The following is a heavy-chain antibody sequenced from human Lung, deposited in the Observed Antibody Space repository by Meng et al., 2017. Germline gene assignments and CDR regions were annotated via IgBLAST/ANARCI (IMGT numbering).Heavy chain of an antibody. Sequence: GAEWRRPGASMTVSCKPFGYKFPDYYLHWVRRAPGQGLGWMGRINPKSGDTHYAQKFQARVTMTGDTSISTAYMELSGLRSDDTAMYYCARDEDISAAGKLFGDYWGHGTLVTVSS. J-gene: IGHJ4*01. CDR3: ARDEDISAAGKLFGDY. CDR1: GYKFPDYY. CDR2: INPKSGDT. V-gene: IGHV1-2*06. D-gene: IGHD6-25*01.